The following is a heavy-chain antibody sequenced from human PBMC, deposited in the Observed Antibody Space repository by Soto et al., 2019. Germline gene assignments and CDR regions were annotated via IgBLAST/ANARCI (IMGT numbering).Heavy chain of an antibody. CDR2: VSSSGT. D-gene: IGHD6-19*01. CDR1: GGSFSGYY. J-gene: IGHJ4*02. CDR3: ARNSGWYTHDS. Sequence: SETLSLTCAVYGGSFSGYYWTWIRQPPGKGLEWIGYVSSSGTNYNSSLKSRVTISLDTSKNQFSLKLRSVTAADTAVYYCARNSGWYTHDSWGQGTLVTVSS. V-gene: IGHV4-59*01.